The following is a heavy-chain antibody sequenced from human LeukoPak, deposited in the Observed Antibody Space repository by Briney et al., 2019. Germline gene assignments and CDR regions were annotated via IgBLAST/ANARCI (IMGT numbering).Heavy chain of an antibody. CDR3: F. CDR2: IYHSGST. V-gene: IGHV4-59*11. J-gene: IGHJ6*04. Sequence: SETLSLTCTVSGVSTTSHYWSWIRQPPGKGLEWIGHIYHSGSTKYNPSLNGRVTLSIDTSKNQFSLKLSAVTAADTAVYLDFWGKGTAVTVSS. CDR1: GVSTTSHY.